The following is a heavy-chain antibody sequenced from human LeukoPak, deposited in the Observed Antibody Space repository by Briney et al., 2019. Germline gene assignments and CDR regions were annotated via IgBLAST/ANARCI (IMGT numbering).Heavy chain of an antibody. J-gene: IGHJ4*02. CDR3: ARFAVHRRLTVAGQFGLDY. D-gene: IGHD6-19*01. CDR2: INSSGGST. CDR1: GYIFTSYN. Sequence: GASVKVSCTASGYIFTSYNMYWVRQAPGQGLEWMGIINSSGGSTNYAQKFQGRVTMTRDTSTSTVYMELSSLRSEDTAVYYCARFAVHRRLTVAGQFGLDYWGQGTLVTVSS. V-gene: IGHV1-46*01.